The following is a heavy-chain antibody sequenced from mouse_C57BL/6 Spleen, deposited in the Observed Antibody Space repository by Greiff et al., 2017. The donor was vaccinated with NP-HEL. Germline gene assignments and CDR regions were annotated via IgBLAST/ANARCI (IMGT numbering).Heavy chain of an antibody. J-gene: IGHJ2*01. CDR3: ARSYYYGSSYSFDY. D-gene: IGHD1-1*01. Sequence: QVQLKQSGPELVKPGASVKLSCKASGYTFTSYDINWVKQRPGQGLEWIGWIYPRDGSTKYNEKFKGKATLTVDTSSSTAYMELHSLTSEDSAVYFCARSYYYGSSYSFDYWGQGTTLTVSS. CDR1: GYTFTSYD. CDR2: IYPRDGST. V-gene: IGHV1-85*01.